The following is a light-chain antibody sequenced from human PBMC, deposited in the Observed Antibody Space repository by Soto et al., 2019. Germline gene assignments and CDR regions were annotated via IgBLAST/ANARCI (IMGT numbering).Light chain of an antibody. V-gene: IGKV3-20*01. J-gene: IGKJ1*01. Sequence: EIVLTQSPGTLSLSPGERATLSCRASQSVSSSYLAWYQQKPGQAPRLLIYGASSRATGIPDRFSGSGSGTDFTLTISRLEPEDFAVYYCQHYGSSRTFGQGTNVEIK. CDR3: QHYGSSRT. CDR1: QSVSSSY. CDR2: GAS.